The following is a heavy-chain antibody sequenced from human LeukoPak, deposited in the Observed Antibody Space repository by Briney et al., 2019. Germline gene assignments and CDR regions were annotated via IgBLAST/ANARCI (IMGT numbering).Heavy chain of an antibody. CDR3: ARTVAGPYYYYYGMDV. V-gene: IGHV4-4*07. J-gene: IGHJ6*02. Sequence: SGTLSLTCTVSGGSISSYYWSWIRQPAGKGLEWIGRIYTSGGTNCNPSLKSRVTMSVDTSKNQFSLKLSSVTAADTAVYYCARTVAGPYYYYYGMDVWGQGTTVTVSS. CDR1: GGSISSYY. D-gene: IGHD6-19*01. CDR2: IYTSGGT.